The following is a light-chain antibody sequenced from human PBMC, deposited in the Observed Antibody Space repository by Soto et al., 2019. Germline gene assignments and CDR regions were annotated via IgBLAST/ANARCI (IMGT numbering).Light chain of an antibody. V-gene: IGKV3-15*01. Sequence: EIVMTQSPAPMSVSPGERATLSCRASQSVSSSLAWYQQKPGQAPRLLIYDASTRATGIPARFSGSGSGTEFTLTISSLEPEDFAVYYCQQRTNWPPGVTFGGGTKVDIK. CDR3: QQRTNWPPGVT. CDR2: DAS. J-gene: IGKJ4*01. CDR1: QSVSSS.